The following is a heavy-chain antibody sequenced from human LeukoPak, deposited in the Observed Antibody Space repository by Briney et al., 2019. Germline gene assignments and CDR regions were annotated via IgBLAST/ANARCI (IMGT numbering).Heavy chain of an antibody. CDR1: GFTFSSYS. CDR2: ITTTSSTI. CDR3: AKDGEMATIGDAFDI. V-gene: IGHV3-48*01. Sequence: GGSLRLSCAASGFTFSSYSMNWVRQAPGKGLEWVSYITTTSSTIYYADSVKGRFTISRDNAKNTLYLQMNSLRAEDTAVYYCAKDGEMATIGDAFDIWGQGTMVTVSS. J-gene: IGHJ3*02. D-gene: IGHD5-24*01.